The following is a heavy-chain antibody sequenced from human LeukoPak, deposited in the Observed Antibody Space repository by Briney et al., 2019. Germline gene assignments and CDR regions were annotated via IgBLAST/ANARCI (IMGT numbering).Heavy chain of an antibody. V-gene: IGHV3-23*01. Sequence: GGSLRLSCAASGFTFSSYAMSWVRQAPGKGLEWVSAISGSGGSTYYADSVKGRFTISRDNSKNTLYLQTNSLRAEDTAVYYCAKGIHYYGSGSYCFDYWGQGTLVTVSS. J-gene: IGHJ4*02. D-gene: IGHD3-10*01. CDR2: ISGSGGST. CDR1: GFTFSSYA. CDR3: AKGIHYYGSGSYCFDY.